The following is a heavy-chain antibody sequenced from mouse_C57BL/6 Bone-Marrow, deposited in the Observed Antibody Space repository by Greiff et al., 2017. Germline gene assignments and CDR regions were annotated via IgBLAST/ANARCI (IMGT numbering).Heavy chain of an antibody. D-gene: IGHD1-1*01. Sequence: QVQLQQSGAELARPGASVKLSCKASGYTFTSYGISWVKQRPGQGLEWIGEIYPRSGNTYYNGKFKGKATLTADKSSSTAYMELRSLTSEDSAVYFCARRRYCYYMDYWGQGTSVTVSS. V-gene: IGHV1-81*01. CDR1: GYTFTSYG. J-gene: IGHJ4*01. CDR2: IYPRSGNT. CDR3: ARRRYCYYMDY.